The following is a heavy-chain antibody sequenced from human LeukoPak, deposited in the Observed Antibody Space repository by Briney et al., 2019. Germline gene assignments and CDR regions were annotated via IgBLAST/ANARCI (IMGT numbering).Heavy chain of an antibody. CDR3: ARVSIAATGAFDY. J-gene: IGHJ4*02. Sequence: GGSLRLSCAASGFTFSSYEMNWVRQAPGKGLEWVSYISRSGSSIYYADSVKGRFTISRDTPKNLLYLQMNSLRAEDTAVYYRARVSIAATGAFDYWGQGTLVTVSS. V-gene: IGHV3-48*03. CDR1: GFTFSSYE. CDR2: ISRSGSSI. D-gene: IGHD6-13*01.